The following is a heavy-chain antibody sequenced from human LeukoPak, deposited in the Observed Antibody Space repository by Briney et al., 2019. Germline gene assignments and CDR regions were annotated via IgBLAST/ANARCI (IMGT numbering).Heavy chain of an antibody. CDR1: GFPFSSYD. V-gene: IGHV3-23*01. D-gene: IGHD3-22*01. Sequence: GGSLRLSCAASGFPFSSYDMSWVRQAPGKGLECVSVISYSGGSTYYAHCVEGRFTISRDYYKNTLYLKKHSVRAGDSAVYHCAKAAPSGYSSDPFDYWGQGTLVTVSS. CDR2: ISYSGGST. CDR3: AKAAPSGYSSDPFDY. J-gene: IGHJ4*02.